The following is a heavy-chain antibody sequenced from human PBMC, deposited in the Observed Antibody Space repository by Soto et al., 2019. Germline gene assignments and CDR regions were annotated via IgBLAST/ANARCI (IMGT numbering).Heavy chain of an antibody. V-gene: IGHV3-23*01. J-gene: IGHJ4*02. CDR3: AKEVEGLPVAAYDY. D-gene: IGHD6-19*01. Sequence: GESLKISCAASGFTFNSYAMTWVRQAPGKGLEWVSGLSGRGDSTYYADSVKGRFTISRDNSKNTLYLQMNSLRADDTAVYYCAKEVEGLPVAAYDYWGQGTLVTVSS. CDR1: GFTFNSYA. CDR2: LSGRGDST.